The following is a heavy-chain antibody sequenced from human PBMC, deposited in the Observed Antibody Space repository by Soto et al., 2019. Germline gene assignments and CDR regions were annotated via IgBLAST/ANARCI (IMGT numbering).Heavy chain of an antibody. Sequence: GESLKISCKGSGYSFTSYWIGWVRQMPGKGLEWMGIIYPGDSDTRYSPSFQGQFTISADKAISTAYLQWSSLKASDTAMYYCARPRVGATSYVDYWGQGTLVTVSS. CDR2: IYPGDSDT. J-gene: IGHJ4*02. CDR1: GYSFTSYW. V-gene: IGHV5-51*01. D-gene: IGHD1-26*01. CDR3: ARPRVGATSYVDY.